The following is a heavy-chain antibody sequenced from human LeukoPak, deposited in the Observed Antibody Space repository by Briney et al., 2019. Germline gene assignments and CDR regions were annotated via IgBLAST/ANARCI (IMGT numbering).Heavy chain of an antibody. CDR1: GYSISSGQY. D-gene: IGHD3-10*01. J-gene: IGHJ4*02. CDR2: IYHDGTP. V-gene: IGHV4-38-2*01. CDR3: AGVHGTGLIRDF. Sequence: SETLSLTCAVSGYSISSGQYWGWIRQTPGKGLEWIGSIYHDGTPYYNPSLKSRSTLSVDTSKNQFSLNLTSVSAADTAIYYCAGVHGTGLIRDFWGQGMLVTVSS.